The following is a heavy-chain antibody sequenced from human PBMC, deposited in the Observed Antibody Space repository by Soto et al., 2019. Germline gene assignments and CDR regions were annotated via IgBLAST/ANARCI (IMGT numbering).Heavy chain of an antibody. J-gene: IGHJ4*02. D-gene: IGHD6-19*01. V-gene: IGHV1-46*03. CDR1: GYTFTSYY. Sequence: ASVKVSCKASGYTFTSYYMHWVRQAPGQGLEWMGIINPGGGSTSYAQKFQGRVTMTRDTSTSTVYMELSSLRSEDTAVYYCARVAQVFSSGWKYFDYWGQGALVTVSS. CDR2: INPGGGST. CDR3: ARVAQVFSSGWKYFDY.